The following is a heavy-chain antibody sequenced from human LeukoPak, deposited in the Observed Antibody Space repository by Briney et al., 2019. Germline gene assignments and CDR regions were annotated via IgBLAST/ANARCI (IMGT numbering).Heavy chain of an antibody. CDR3: ARDRVTMVRGVPYYYYYGMDV. D-gene: IGHD3-10*01. Sequence: GGSLRLSCAASGFTFSSYSMNWVRQAPGKGLECVSSISSSGSYIYYADSVEGRFTISRDNAKNSLYLQMNSLRAEDTAVYYCARDRVTMVRGVPYYYYYGMDVWGKGTTVTVSS. V-gene: IGHV3-21*01. J-gene: IGHJ6*04. CDR2: ISSSGSYI. CDR1: GFTFSSYS.